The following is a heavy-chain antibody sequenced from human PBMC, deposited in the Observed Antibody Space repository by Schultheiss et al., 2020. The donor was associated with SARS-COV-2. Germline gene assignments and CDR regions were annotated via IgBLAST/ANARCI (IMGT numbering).Heavy chain of an antibody. D-gene: IGHD2-8*01. CDR3: ARVGRDCSHGICYNAEYFQH. J-gene: IGHJ1*01. V-gene: IGHV3-11*06. CDR2: ILSSGSYT. CDR1: GFTFSDHY. Sequence: GGSLRLSCAASGFTFSDHYMSWIRQAPGKGLEWVSHILSSGSYTNYADSVKGRFTISRDNAKSSLFLQMNSLRAEDTAVYYCARVGRDCSHGICYNAEYFQHWGQGTLVTVSS.